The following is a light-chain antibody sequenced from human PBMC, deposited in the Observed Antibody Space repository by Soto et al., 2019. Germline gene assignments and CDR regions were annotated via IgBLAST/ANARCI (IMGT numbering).Light chain of an antibody. CDR1: ALSKQY. CDR2: KDT. V-gene: IGLV3-25*03. CDR3: QSADNSGSNYV. J-gene: IGLJ1*01. Sequence: SYELTQPPSLSVSPGQTARITCFGDALSKQYVSWYQQRPGQAPVLVIYKDTERPSGIPERFSGSTSGTTVTLTIGGVQAEDEADYFCQSADNSGSNYVFGTGTKLTVL.